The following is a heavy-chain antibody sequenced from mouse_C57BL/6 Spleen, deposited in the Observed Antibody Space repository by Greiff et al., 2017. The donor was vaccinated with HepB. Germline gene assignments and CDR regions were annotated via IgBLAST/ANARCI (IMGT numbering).Heavy chain of an antibody. J-gene: IGHJ4*01. CDR1: GYTFTSYW. CDR2: IDPSDSYT. D-gene: IGHD1-1*01. Sequence: QVQLQQPGAELVKPGASVKLSCKASGYTFTSYWMQWVKQRPGQGLEWIGEIDPSDSYTNYNQKFKGKATLTVDTSSSTAYMQLSSLTSEDSAVYFSARRWVVAKVYYAMDYWGQGTSVTVSS. V-gene: IGHV1-50*01. CDR3: ARRWVVAKVYYAMDY.